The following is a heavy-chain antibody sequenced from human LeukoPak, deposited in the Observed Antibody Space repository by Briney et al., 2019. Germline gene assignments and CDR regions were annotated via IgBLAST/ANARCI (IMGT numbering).Heavy chain of an antibody. CDR2: IYYSRST. D-gene: IGHD3-22*01. V-gene: IGHV4-39*01. CDR3: ARSSANYYDSSGYYYVPPYYFDY. J-gene: IGHJ4*02. CDR1: GGSVSSSSYY. Sequence: SETLSLTCTVSGGSVSSSSYYWGWIRQPPGKGLEWTGSIYYSRSTYYNPSLKSRVTISVDTSKNQFSLKLSSVTAADTAVYYCARSSANYYDSSGYYYVPPYYFDYWGQGTLVTVSS.